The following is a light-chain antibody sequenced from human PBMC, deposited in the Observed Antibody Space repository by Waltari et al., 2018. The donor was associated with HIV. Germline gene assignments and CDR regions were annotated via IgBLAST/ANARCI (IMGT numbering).Light chain of an antibody. V-gene: IGLV2-8*01. CDR3: SSYAGSNNVV. J-gene: IGLJ2*01. Sequence: QSALTQPPSASGSPGQSVTISCSGTSSDVGDYDFVSWYQQHPGKVPKLILYEVNTRPAGVPDRFSCSKSGHTASLTVSGLQADDEADYYCSSYAGSNNVVFGGGTKLTVL. CDR2: EVN. CDR1: SSDVGDYDF.